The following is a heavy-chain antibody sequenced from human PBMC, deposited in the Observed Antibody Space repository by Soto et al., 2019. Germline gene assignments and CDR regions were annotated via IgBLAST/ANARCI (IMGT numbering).Heavy chain of an antibody. CDR1: GFTFSSYW. J-gene: IGHJ4*02. CDR2: ISSDGRST. Sequence: EVQLVESGGGVVQPGGSLRLSCAASGFTFSSYWMHWVRQVPGKGLVWVSRISSDGRSTTYADSVKGRFTISRDNAKNTLYLQMNSLRAEDTAVYFCARGPGDYGDHWGQGTLVTVSS. V-gene: IGHV3-74*01. CDR3: ARGPGDYGDH.